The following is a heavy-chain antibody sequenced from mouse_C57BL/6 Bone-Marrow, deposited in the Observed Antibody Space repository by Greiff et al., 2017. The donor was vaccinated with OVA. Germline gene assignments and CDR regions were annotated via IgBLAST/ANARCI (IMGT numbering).Heavy chain of an antibody. Sequence: QVQLQQPGAELVKPGASVKLSCKASGYTFTSYWMQWVKQRPGQGLEWIGEIDPSDSYTNYNQKFQGKATLTVDTSSSTAYMQLSSLTSEDSAVYYCARWGIYWYFDVWGTGTTVTVSS. CDR3: ARWGIYWYFDV. CDR1: GYTFTSYW. CDR2: IDPSDSYT. J-gene: IGHJ1*03. V-gene: IGHV1-50*01.